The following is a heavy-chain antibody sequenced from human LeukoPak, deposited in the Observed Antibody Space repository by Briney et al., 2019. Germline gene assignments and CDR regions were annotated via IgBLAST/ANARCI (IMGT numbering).Heavy chain of an antibody. D-gene: IGHD6-13*01. J-gene: IGHJ5*02. V-gene: IGHV1-69*01. Sequence: SVKVSCKASGGTFSSYAISWVRQAPGQGLEWMGGIIPIFGTANYAQKFQGRVTITADESTSTAYMELSSLRSEGTAVYYCARATVGTWGIAAAGNNWFDPWGQGTLVTVSS. CDR3: ARATVGTWGIAAAGNNWFDP. CDR2: IIPIFGTA. CDR1: GGTFSSYA.